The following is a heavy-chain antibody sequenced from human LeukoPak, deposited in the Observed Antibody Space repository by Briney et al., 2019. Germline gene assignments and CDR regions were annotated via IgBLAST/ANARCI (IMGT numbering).Heavy chain of an antibody. CDR2: ISSSSSYI. CDR3: ASSPSSGIVGATVFDY. Sequence: GGSLRLSCAASGFTFSSCSMNWVRQAPGKGLEWVSSISSSSSYIYYADSVKGRFTISRDNAKNSLYLQMNSLRAEDTAVYYCASSPSSGIVGATVFDYWGQGTLVTVSS. J-gene: IGHJ4*02. V-gene: IGHV3-21*04. CDR1: GFTFSSCS. D-gene: IGHD1-26*01.